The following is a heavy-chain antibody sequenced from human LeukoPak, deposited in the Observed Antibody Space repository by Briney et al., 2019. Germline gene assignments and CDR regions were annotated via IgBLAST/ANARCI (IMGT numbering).Heavy chain of an antibody. D-gene: IGHD1-1*01. V-gene: IGHV4-4*07. J-gene: IGHJ4*02. CDR3: ARESRILLERLPIDY. CDR2: VSSSGSS. Sequence: SETLSLTWTVSGGSISNYYWAWIRQPAGRELEWIWRVSSSGSSNYNPSLESRVTISVDASKKQFSLKLTSVTAADTAMYYCARESRILLERLPIDYWGQGTLVTVSS. CDR1: GGSISNYY.